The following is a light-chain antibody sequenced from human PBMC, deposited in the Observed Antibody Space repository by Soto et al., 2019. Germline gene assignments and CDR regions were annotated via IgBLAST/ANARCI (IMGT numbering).Light chain of an antibody. CDR3: SSYTSANTVL. CDR2: EVT. Sequence: QSVLTQPPSVSGSPGQSVTISCTGTNSDISIYDRVSWYQQTPGTAPKLVIYEVTNRPSGVPDRFSGSKSGTTASLTISGLQAEDEAAYYCSSYTSANTVLFGGGTKVTVL. V-gene: IGLV2-18*02. J-gene: IGLJ2*01. CDR1: NSDISIYDR.